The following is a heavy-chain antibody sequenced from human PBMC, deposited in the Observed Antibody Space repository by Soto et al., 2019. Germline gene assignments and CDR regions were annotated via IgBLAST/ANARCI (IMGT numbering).Heavy chain of an antibody. D-gene: IGHD5-12*01. V-gene: IGHV3-30-3*01. CDR3: ARVGRDGYNFYSSGNQSVDY. CDR2: ISYDGSNK. CDR1: GFTFSSYA. J-gene: IGHJ4*02. Sequence: GGSLRLSCAASGFTFSSYAMHWVRQAPGKGLEWVAVISYDGSNKYYADSVKGRFTISRDNSKNTLYLQMNSLRAEDTAVYYCARVGRDGYNFYSSGNQSVDYWGQGTLVTVSS.